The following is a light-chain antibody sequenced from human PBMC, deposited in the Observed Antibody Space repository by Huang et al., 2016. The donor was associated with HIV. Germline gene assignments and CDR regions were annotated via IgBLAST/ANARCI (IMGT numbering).Light chain of an antibody. V-gene: IGKV3-15*01. J-gene: IGKJ2*01. CDR3: QQYNSWPPYT. CDR1: QSVSNN. Sequence: EIVMTQSPATLSVSPGERVTLSCWASQSVSNNLACDQQKPGQAPRLLIYRASATANGVPARFSGSGSGTEFTLTISSLQSDDFAVYYCQQYNSWPPYTFGQGTKLGIK. CDR2: RAS.